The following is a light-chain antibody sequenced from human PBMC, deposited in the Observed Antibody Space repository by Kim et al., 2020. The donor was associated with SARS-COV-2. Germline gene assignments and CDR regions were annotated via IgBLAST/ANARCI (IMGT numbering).Light chain of an antibody. Sequence: PEESAPLSCTASRSVSSSYLAWYQQKPGQAPRLLIYGASSRATGIPDRFSGSGSGTDFTLTISRLEPEDFAVYYCQQYGSSPRTFGQGTKVDIK. CDR2: GAS. CDR1: RSVSSSY. CDR3: QQYGSSPRT. J-gene: IGKJ1*01. V-gene: IGKV3-20*01.